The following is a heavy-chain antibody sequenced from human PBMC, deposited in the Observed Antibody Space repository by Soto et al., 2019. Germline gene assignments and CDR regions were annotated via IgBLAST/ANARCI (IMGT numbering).Heavy chain of an antibody. J-gene: IGHJ4*02. CDR3: AKYRCSGGSCHFDY. V-gene: IGHV3-23*01. CDR1: GFTFSSYS. Sequence: GGSLRLSCAASGFTFSSYSMNWVRQAPGKGLEWVSAISGSGGSTYYADSVKGRFTISRDNSKNTLYLQMNSLRAEDTAVYYCAKYRCSGGSCHFDYWGQGTLVTVSS. CDR2: ISGSGGST. D-gene: IGHD2-15*01.